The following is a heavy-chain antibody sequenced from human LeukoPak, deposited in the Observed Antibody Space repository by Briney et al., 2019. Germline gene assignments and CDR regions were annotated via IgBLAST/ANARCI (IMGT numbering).Heavy chain of an antibody. CDR3: ARDLGIVVVVAAIPETTLDY. J-gene: IGHJ4*02. Sequence: ASVKVSCKASGYTFTGYYMHWVRQAPGQGLEWMGWINPNSGGTNYAQKFQGRVTMTRDTSISTAYMELSRLRSDDTAVYYCARDLGIVVVVAAIPETTLDYWGQGTLVTVSS. V-gene: IGHV1-2*02. D-gene: IGHD2-15*01. CDR1: GYTFTGYY. CDR2: INPNSGGT.